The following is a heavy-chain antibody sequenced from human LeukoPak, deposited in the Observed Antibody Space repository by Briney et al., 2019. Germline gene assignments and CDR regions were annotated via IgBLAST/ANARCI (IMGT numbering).Heavy chain of an antibody. J-gene: IGHJ4*02. CDR1: GYTFSSYG. CDR3: ARAGGVMVLDWYFDY. D-gene: IGHD3-16*02. V-gene: IGHV1-18*01. CDR2: ISVYNGNT. Sequence: ASVKVSCKASGYTFSSYGISWVRQAPGQGLEWMGWISVYNGNTNYAQKVQGRVPMTTDTSTSTVYMELRSLRSDDTAVYYCARAGGVMVLDWYFDYWGQGTLVTVSS.